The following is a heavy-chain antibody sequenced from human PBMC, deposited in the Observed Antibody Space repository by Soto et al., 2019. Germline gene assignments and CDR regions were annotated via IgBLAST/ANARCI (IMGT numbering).Heavy chain of an antibody. J-gene: IGHJ4*02. V-gene: IGHV4-34*01. D-gene: IGHD2-8*02. CDR2: INHSGST. CDR1: GGSFSGYY. Sequence: QVQLQQWGAGLLKPSETLSLTCAVYGGSFSGYYWTWIRQPPGTGLEWIGEINHSGSTNYNPSLKSRVTISVDTSENQFSLKLTSVTEADTAVYYCARDKITGLFDYWGQGTLVTVSS. CDR3: ARDKITGLFDY.